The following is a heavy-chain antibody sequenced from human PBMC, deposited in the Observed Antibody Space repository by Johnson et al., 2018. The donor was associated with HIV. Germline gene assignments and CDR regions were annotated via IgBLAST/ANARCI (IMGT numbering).Heavy chain of an antibody. V-gene: IGHV3-53*01. CDR2: IYSDGST. J-gene: IGHJ3*02. D-gene: IGHD3-22*01. Sequence: ELQLVESGGGLIQPGGSLRLSCAASGFTVSSNYMSWVRQAPGKGLEWVSIIYSDGSTYFADSVKGRFTISSDNAKNSLYLQMNSLRDEDSALYYCARERYYYDSSGSYNPHAFDIWGQGTMVTVSS. CDR3: ARERYYYDSSGSYNPHAFDI. CDR1: GFTVSSNY.